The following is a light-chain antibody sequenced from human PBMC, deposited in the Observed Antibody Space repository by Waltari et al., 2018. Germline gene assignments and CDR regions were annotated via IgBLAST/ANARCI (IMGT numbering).Light chain of an antibody. V-gene: IGLV1-51*02. CDR1: RSKIGNNY. CDR3: GTWDSSLSGAV. CDR2: ENT. J-gene: IGLJ7*01. Sequence: QSVLTQPPSVSAAPGQRVTISCSGGRSKIGNNYLSWYRQFPGPAPKLLIYENTERPSGIPGRFSGSKSGTSATLDITGLQAGDEADYYCGTWDSSLSGAVFGGGTHLTVL.